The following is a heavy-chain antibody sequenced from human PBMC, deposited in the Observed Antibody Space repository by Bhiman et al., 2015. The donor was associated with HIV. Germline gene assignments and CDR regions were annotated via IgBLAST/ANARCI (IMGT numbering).Heavy chain of an antibody. CDR2: VSGSGFTT. J-gene: IGHJ6*02. V-gene: IGHV3-23*01. Sequence: EEQLLDSGGNLVQPGGSLRLSCAASGFTFSNYAMSWVRRAPGRGLEWVSAVSGSGFTTYYADSVKGRFTISRDNSKNTLFVQMNRLRGEDTAVYYCARDREAAPLTYYYGMDVWGQGTTVTVSS. CDR3: ARDREAAPLTYYYGMDV. CDR1: GFTFSNYA. D-gene: IGHD6-6*01.